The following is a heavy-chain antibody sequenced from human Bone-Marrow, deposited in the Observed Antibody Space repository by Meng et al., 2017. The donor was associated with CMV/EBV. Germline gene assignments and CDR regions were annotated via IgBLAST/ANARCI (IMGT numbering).Heavy chain of an antibody. Sequence: GESLKISCAASGFTFSSYGMHWVRQAPGKGLEWVAFIRYDETNKYYADSVKGRFTISRDNSKNTLYLQMNSLRAEDTAFYYCAKDPGQFLEWLLSFDFWGQGKLVTVSS. V-gene: IGHV3-30*02. CDR2: IRYDETNK. CDR3: AKDPGQFLEWLLSFDF. J-gene: IGHJ4*02. D-gene: IGHD3-3*01. CDR1: GFTFSSYG.